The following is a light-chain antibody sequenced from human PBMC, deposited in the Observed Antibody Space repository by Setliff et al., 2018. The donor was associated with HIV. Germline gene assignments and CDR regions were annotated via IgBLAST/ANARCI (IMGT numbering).Light chain of an antibody. Sequence: QSVLSQPASVSGSPGQSITISCTGTSSDVGDYDFVSWFQQHPGKAPKLMIYEVSNRPSGVSNRFSGSKSGNTASLTISGLQAEDEADYYCNSYGRGDIWIFGGGTKVTVL. CDR2: EVS. J-gene: IGLJ2*01. V-gene: IGLV2-14*01. CDR1: SSDVGDYDF. CDR3: NSYGRGDIWI.